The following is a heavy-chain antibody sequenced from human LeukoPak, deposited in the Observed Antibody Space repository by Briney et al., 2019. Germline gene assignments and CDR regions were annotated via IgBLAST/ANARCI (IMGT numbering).Heavy chain of an antibody. CDR2: ISGSGVNT. V-gene: IGHV3-23*01. CDR3: AKLMSSAVDY. D-gene: IGHD3-3*01. J-gene: IGHJ4*02. CDR1: GFTFSSYA. Sequence: PGGSLRLSCAAPGFTFSSYAMTWVRQAPGKGLEWVSSISGSGVNTYYADSVKGRFTISRDNSKNTLYLQMNSLRADDTAIYYCAKLMSSAVDYWGQGTLVTVSS.